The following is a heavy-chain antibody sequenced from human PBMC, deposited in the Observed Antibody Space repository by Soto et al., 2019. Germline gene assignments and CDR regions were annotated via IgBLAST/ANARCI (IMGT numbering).Heavy chain of an antibody. Sequence: QLQLQESGPGLVKPSETLSLTCTVSGGSISSSSYYWGWIRQPPGKGLEWIGSIYYSGSTYYNPSLKSRVTISVDTSKNQFSLKLSSVTAADTAVYYCARRENYYDSSGYYRDAFDIWGQGTMVTVSS. CDR3: ARRENYYDSSGYYRDAFDI. J-gene: IGHJ3*02. CDR2: IYYSGST. D-gene: IGHD3-22*01. V-gene: IGHV4-39*01. CDR1: GGSISSSSYY.